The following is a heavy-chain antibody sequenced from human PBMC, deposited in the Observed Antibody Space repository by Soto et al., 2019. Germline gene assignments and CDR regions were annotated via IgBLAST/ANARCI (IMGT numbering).Heavy chain of an antibody. J-gene: IGHJ3*02. D-gene: IGHD2-2*01. V-gene: IGHV3-9*01. CDR2: ISWNSGSI. Sequence: PGGSLRLSCAASGFTFDDYAMHWVRQAPGKGLEWVSGISWNSGSIGYADSVKGRFTISRDNAKNSLYLQMNSLRAEDTALYYCAKGAIVVVPAATADAFDIWGQGTMVTVSS. CDR3: AKGAIVVVPAATADAFDI. CDR1: GFTFDDYA.